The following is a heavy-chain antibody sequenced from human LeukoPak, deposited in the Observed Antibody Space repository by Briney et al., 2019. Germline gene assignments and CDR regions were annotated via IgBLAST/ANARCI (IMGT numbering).Heavy chain of an antibody. CDR1: GFTFSNSA. J-gene: IGHJ4*01. D-gene: IGHD6-19*01. CDR2: LSGSGITT. Sequence: GGSLRLSCAASGFTFSNSAMSWVRQAPGKGREWVSTLSGSGITTYYADSVKGRFTISRDNSKNTLYLQINSLRAEDTAVYYCAKGIYSSGWSYFDYWGHGTLVTVSS. CDR3: AKGIYSSGWSYFDY. V-gene: IGHV3-23*01.